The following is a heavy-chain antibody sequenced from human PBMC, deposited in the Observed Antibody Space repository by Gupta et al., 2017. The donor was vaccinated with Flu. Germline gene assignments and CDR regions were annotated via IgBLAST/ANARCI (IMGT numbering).Heavy chain of an antibody. V-gene: IGHV4-34*01. Sequence: QVQLQQWGAGLLKPSETLSLTCAVYGGSFSGYYWSWIRQPPGKGLEWIGEINHSGSTNYNPSLKSRVTISVDTSKNQFSLKLSSVTAADTAVYYCARGMIGEQWLYRRYYYMDVWGKGTTVTVSS. CDR3: ARGMIGEQWLYRRYYYMDV. CDR2: INHSGST. D-gene: IGHD6-19*01. J-gene: IGHJ6*03. CDR1: GGSFSGYY.